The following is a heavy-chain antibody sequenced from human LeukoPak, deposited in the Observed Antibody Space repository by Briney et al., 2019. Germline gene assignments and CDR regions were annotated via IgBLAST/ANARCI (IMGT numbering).Heavy chain of an antibody. CDR3: ARLTMIVVGRLDY. CDR2: IYYSGST. Sequence: SETPSLACTVSGGSISTYGWSWIRQPPGKGLEWIGYIYYSGSTYYNPSLKSRVTISVDTSKNQFSLKLSSVTAADTAVYYCARLTMIVVGRLDYWGQGTMVTVSS. V-gene: IGHV4-59*04. D-gene: IGHD3-22*01. CDR1: GGSISTYG. J-gene: IGHJ4*01.